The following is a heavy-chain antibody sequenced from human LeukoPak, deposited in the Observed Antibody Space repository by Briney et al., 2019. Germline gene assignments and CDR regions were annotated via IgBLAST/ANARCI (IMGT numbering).Heavy chain of an antibody. V-gene: IGHV4-34*01. CDR1: GGSFSGYY. D-gene: IGHD4-17*01. CDR2: INHSGST. J-gene: IGHJ4*02. Sequence: PSETLSLTCAVYGGSFSGYYWSWIRQPPGKGLEWIGEINHSGSTNYNPSLTSRVTISVDTSKNQFSLKLSSVTAADTAVYYCARVNYGDYVSLFFDYWGQGTLVTVSS. CDR3: ARVNYGDYVSLFFDY.